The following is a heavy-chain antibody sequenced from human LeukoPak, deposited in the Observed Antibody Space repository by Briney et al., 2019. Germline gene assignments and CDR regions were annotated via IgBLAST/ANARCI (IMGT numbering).Heavy chain of an antibody. V-gene: IGHV3-30*02. Sequence: PGGSLRLSCVASGFTFRNHGKQWVRQGPGRGLEWVALIRNDESKKYYEDSVKGRFTTSRDNSKNMLYLKHDRLAGDETAAYYCENKFILAWGQEPLVTVSS. J-gene: IGHJ5*02. CDR3: ENKFILA. D-gene: IGHD2-21*01. CDR2: IRNDESKK. CDR1: GFTFRNHG.